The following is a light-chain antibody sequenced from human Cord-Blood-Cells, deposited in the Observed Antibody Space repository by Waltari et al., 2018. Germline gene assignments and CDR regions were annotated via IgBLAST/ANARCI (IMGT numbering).Light chain of an antibody. V-gene: IGLV3-25*02. CDR3: QSADSSGTWV. CDR1: ALPKQY. J-gene: IGLJ3*02. CDR2: KDS. Sequence: SYELTQPPSVSVSPGQTARITCSGDALPKQYAYWYPQKPGQAPVLVIYKDSERPSGIPERVSGSSSGTTVTLTISGVQAEDEADYYCQSADSSGTWVFGGGTKLTVL.